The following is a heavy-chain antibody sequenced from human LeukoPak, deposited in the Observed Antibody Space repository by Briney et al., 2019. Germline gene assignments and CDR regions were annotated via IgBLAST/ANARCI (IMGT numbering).Heavy chain of an antibody. J-gene: IGHJ6*02. CDR3: ARHRLSIAVAGRRDGMDV. V-gene: IGHV3-7*01. CDR1: GFTFSSYW. CDR2: IKQDGSEK. Sequence: GGSLRLSCAASGFTFSSYWMSWVRQAPGKGLEWVANIKQDGSEKYYVDSVKGRFTISRDNAKNSLYLQMNSLRAEDTAVYYCARHRLSIAVAGRRDGMDVWGQGTTVTVSS. D-gene: IGHD6-19*01.